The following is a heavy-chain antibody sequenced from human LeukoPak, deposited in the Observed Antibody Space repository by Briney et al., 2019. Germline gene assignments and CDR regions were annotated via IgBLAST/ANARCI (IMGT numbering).Heavy chain of an antibody. Sequence: PGGSLRLSCGASGFTFGGYWMTWVRQAQGKGLEWVANIKGDGSDKYYVDSVKGRFTISRDNAKNSLYLQMNSLRAEDTALYYCARVRYTSSWYYFDYWGQGTLVTVSS. CDR2: IKGDGSDK. D-gene: IGHD6-13*01. V-gene: IGHV3-7*05. CDR1: GFTFGGYW. CDR3: ARVRYTSSWYYFDY. J-gene: IGHJ4*02.